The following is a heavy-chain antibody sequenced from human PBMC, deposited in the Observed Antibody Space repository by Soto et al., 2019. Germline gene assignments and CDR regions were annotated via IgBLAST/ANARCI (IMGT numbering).Heavy chain of an antibody. CDR2: ITATDGNT. CDR3: AKDEGTSSTVFDY. D-gene: IGHD4-4*01. Sequence: PVGSLRLSCVASGFNFRAYAMGWVRQAPGKGLEWVSSITATDGNTYYADSVRGRFTISRDNSRNFQFLQMNGLRPEDSALYYCAKDEGTSSTVFDYWGQGTLVTVSS. J-gene: IGHJ4*02. CDR1: GFNFRAYA. V-gene: IGHV3-23*01.